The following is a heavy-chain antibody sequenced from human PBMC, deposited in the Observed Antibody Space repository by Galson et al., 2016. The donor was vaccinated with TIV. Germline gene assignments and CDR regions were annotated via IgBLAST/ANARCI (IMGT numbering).Heavy chain of an antibody. Sequence: ATLSLTCTVSGDSISRHDWTWIRQPPGKGLGGIGCISYSGGTNYNPSLKGRVSISLDTSENDFSLKLSSVTAADTAVYYWVRYFEVVLGGFHWFDPWGQGTLVIASS. V-gene: IGHV4-59*11. CDR1: GDSISRHD. CDR3: VRYFEVVLGGFHWFDP. CDR2: ISYSGGT. D-gene: IGHD3-3*01. J-gene: IGHJ5*02.